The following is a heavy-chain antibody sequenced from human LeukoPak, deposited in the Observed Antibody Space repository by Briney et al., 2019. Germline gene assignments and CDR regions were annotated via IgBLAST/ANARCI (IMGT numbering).Heavy chain of an antibody. D-gene: IGHD5-24*01. CDR3: AKREMAYNWFDP. CDR2: ISGSGGST. V-gene: IGHV3-23*01. J-gene: IGHJ5*02. CDR1: GFTFSSYA. Sequence: GGSLRLSCAASGFTFSSYAMSWVRQAPGKGLEWVSAISGSGGSTYCADSVKGRFTISRDNSKNTLYLQMNSLRAEDTAVYYCAKREMAYNWFDPRGQGTLVTVSS.